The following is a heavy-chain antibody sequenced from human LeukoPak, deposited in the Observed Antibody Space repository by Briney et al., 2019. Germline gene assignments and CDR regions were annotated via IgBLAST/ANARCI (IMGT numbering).Heavy chain of an antibody. J-gene: IGHJ4*02. CDR1: GGSISSYY. D-gene: IGHD6-19*01. Sequence: PSETLSLTCTVSGGSISSYYWSWIRQPAGKGLEWIGRIYTSWSTNYNPSLKSRVTMSVDTSKNQFSLKLSSVTAADTAVYYCARDGVAGTRSLFDYWGQGTLVTVSS. V-gene: IGHV4-4*07. CDR2: IYTSWST. CDR3: ARDGVAGTRSLFDY.